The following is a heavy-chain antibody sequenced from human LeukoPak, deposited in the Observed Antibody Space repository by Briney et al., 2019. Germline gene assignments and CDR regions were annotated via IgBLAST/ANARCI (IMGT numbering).Heavy chain of an antibody. J-gene: IGHJ4*02. CDR1: GFTFSTYA. Sequence: PGGSLRLSCAASGFTFSTYAMTWVRQAPGKGLEWVSGINSNGDEIYYADSVRGRFTISRDNSNNALYLQMDSLRAEDTAVYYCAKEYRYGDYVVGYWGQGTLVTVSS. V-gene: IGHV3-23*01. CDR3: AKEYRYGDYVVGY. CDR2: INSNGDEI. D-gene: IGHD4-17*01.